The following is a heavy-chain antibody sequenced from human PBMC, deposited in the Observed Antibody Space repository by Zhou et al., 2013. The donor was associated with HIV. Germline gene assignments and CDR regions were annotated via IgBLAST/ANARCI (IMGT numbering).Heavy chain of an antibody. Sequence: QVQLVQSGAEVKKPGSSVKVSCKASGGTFSSYAISWVRQAPGQGLEWMGRIIPILGIANYAQKFQGRVTITADKSTSTAYMELSSLRSEDTAVYYCAREVVAAAGTTFFDYWGQGTLVT. V-gene: IGHV1-69*04. CDR1: GGTFSSYA. J-gene: IGHJ4*02. D-gene: IGHD6-13*01. CDR2: IIPILGIA. CDR3: AREVVAAAGTTFFDY.